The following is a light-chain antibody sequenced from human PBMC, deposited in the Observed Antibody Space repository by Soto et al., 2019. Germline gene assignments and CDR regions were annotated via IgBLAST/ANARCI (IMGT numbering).Light chain of an antibody. CDR3: QQDNNWPRALT. Sequence: EIVLTQSPGTLSLSPWERATLSCRASQSVASRYLAWYQQKPGQAPRLLIYGASSRATGIPDRFSGSGSGTDFTLTISRLEPEDFAVYYCQQDNNWPRALTFGGGTKVDI. CDR1: QSVASRY. J-gene: IGKJ4*01. V-gene: IGKV3-20*01. CDR2: GAS.